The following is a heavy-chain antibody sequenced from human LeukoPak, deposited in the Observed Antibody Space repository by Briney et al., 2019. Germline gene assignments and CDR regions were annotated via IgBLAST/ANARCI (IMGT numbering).Heavy chain of an antibody. CDR3: AKEGGVAARPRYFDY. Sequence: PGGSLRLSCAASGFTLSNFGMHWVRQAPGKGLEWVAVLSYDGAKIHYAESVKGRFTISRDNSKNTLYLQMNSLRAEDTAVYYCAKEGGVAARPRYFDYWGQGTLVTVSS. CDR2: LSYDGAKI. CDR1: GFTLSNFG. J-gene: IGHJ4*02. V-gene: IGHV3-30*18. D-gene: IGHD6-6*01.